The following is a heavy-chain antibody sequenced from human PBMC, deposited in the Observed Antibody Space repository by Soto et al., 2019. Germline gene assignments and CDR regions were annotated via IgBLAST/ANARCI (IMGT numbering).Heavy chain of an antibody. V-gene: IGHV1-69*04. CDR1: GGTFSSYT. D-gene: IGHD6-13*01. CDR3: ARDLQEIAAAGNSYYYYMDV. Sequence: ASVKVSCKASGGTFSSYTISWVRQAPGQGLEWMGRIIPILGIANYAQKFQGRVTITADKSTSTAYMELSSLRSEDTAVYYCARDLQEIAAAGNSYYYYMDVWGKGTTVTVSS. J-gene: IGHJ6*03. CDR2: IIPILGIA.